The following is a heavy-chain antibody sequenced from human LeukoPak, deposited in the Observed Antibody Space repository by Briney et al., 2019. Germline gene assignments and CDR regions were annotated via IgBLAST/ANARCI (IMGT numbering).Heavy chain of an antibody. CDR3: AEDLLVAGTNWFDP. CDR1: GFTFSSYA. CDR2: ISGSGGST. V-gene: IGHV3-23*01. Sequence: PGGSLRLSCAASGFTFSSYAMSWVRQAPGKGLEWVSAISGSGGSTYYADSVKGRFTISRDNSKNTLYLQMNSLRAEDTAVYYCAEDLLVAGTNWFDPWGQGTLVTVSS. D-gene: IGHD6-19*01. J-gene: IGHJ5*02.